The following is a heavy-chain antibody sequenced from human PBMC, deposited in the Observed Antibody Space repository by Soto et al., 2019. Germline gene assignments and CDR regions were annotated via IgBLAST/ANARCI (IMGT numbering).Heavy chain of an antibody. CDR2: IKSKTAGGTT. CDR1: EFTFTNAW. CDR3: TSLYYGY. D-gene: IGHD4-17*01. Sequence: EVQLVESGGDLVEPGGSLRLSCAASEFTFTNAWMSWVRQAPGKGLEWVGRIKSKTAGGTTDYAAPVQGRFTISRDESRNTLYLQMNSLKTEDTAVYYCTSLYYGYWGQGTLVSVSS. V-gene: IGHV3-15*01. J-gene: IGHJ4*02.